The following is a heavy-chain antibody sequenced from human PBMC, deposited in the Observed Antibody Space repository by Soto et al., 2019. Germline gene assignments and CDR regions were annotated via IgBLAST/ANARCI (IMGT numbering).Heavy chain of an antibody. V-gene: IGHV3-48*02. Sequence: GGSLRLSCAASGFTFSSYSMNWVRQAPGKGLEWVSYISSSSTIYYADSVKGRFTISRDNAKNSLYLQMNSLRDEDTAVYYCARDPSYYYDSSGYYSAYGMDVWGQGTTVTVSS. CDR3: ARDPSYYYDSSGYYSAYGMDV. D-gene: IGHD3-22*01. CDR1: GFTFSSYS. CDR2: ISSSSTI. J-gene: IGHJ6*02.